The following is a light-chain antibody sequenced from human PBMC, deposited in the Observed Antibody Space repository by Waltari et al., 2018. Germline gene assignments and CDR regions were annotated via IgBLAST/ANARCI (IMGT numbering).Light chain of an antibody. CDR1: SSNIGDTH. Sequence: QSVVTQPPSASGTPGQRVTISCSGSSSNIGDTHVYWYQQVPGTAPKLLVHTNNERPSGVPARFTGSKSGTSASLAIYGLRSEDEADYYCASWDDKLNAWVIGGGTRLTVL. J-gene: IGLJ3*02. CDR2: TNN. CDR3: ASWDDKLNAWV. V-gene: IGLV1-47*01.